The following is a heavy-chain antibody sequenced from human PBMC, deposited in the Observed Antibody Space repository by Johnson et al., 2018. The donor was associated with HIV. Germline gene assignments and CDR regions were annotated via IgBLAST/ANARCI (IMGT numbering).Heavy chain of an antibody. J-gene: IGHJ3*01. D-gene: IGHD3-22*01. Sequence: DVQLVESGGGLVQPGGSLRLSCAASGFTFSSYWMSWVRQAPGKGLEWVANIKQDGSEKYYVDSVKGRFTISRDNSKNSLYLQMNSLRTEDTALYYCAKGLRRITMIVVAWGQGTMVTVSS. CDR1: GFTFSSYW. CDR2: IKQDGSEK. CDR3: AKGLRRITMIVVA. V-gene: IGHV3-7*05.